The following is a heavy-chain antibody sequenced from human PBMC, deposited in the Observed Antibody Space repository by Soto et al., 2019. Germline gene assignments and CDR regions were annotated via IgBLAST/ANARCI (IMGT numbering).Heavy chain of an antibody. CDR1: GGTFSSYA. Sequence: ASVKVSCKASGGTFSSYAISWVRQAPGQGLEWMGGIIPIFGTANYAQKFQGRVTITADESTGTAYMELSSLRSEDTAVYYCARGPNYYGSGSYYFDYWGQGTLVTVSS. V-gene: IGHV1-69*13. CDR2: IIPIFGTA. J-gene: IGHJ4*02. CDR3: ARGPNYYGSGSYYFDY. D-gene: IGHD3-10*01.